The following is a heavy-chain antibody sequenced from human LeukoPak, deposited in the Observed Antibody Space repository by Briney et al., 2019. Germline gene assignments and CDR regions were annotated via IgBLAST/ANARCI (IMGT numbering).Heavy chain of an antibody. CDR2: INPNSGGT. CDR1: GYTFTGYY. J-gene: IGHJ4*02. CDR3: ARSVEMATEPGY. V-gene: IGHV1-2*06. Sequence: ASVKVSCKASGYTFTGYYMYWVRQAPGQGLEWMGRINPNSGGTNYAQKFQGRATMTRDTSISTAYMELSRLKSDDTAVYYCARSVEMATEPGYWGQGTLVTVSS. D-gene: IGHD5-24*01.